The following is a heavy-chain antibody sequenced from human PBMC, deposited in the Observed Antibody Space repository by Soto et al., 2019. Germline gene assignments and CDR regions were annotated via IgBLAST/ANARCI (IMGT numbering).Heavy chain of an antibody. Sequence: SETLSLTCAVYGGSFSGYYWSWIRQPPGKGLEWIGTIYFSGTTYYNPSLKSRVTISVDTSKNQFSLNLSSVTAADTAVYYCARRDRSGFSYWLDTWGQGTLVTVSS. CDR3: ARRDRSGFSYWLDT. D-gene: IGHD3-22*01. CDR1: GGSFSGYY. CDR2: IYFSGTT. J-gene: IGHJ5*02. V-gene: IGHV4-34*09.